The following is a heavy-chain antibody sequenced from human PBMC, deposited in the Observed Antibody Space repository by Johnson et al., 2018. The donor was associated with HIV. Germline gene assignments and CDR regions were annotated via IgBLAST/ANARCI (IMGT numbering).Heavy chain of an antibody. CDR2: ISYDGSNK. CDR1: GFTFSSYA. J-gene: IGHJ3*02. V-gene: IGHV3-30-3*01. Sequence: QVLLVESGGGVVQPGRSLRLSCAASGFTFSSYAMHWVRQAPCKGLEWVAVISYDGSNKYYADSVKGRFTISRDNSKNTLYLQMNSLRAEDTAVYYCARERGSGITMVRGVIQPACDIWGQGTMVTVSS. D-gene: IGHD3-10*01. CDR3: ARERGSGITMVRGVIQPACDI.